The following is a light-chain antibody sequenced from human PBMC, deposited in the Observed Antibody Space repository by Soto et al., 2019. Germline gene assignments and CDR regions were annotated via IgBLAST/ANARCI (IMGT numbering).Light chain of an antibody. CDR1: SSNIGSNY. V-gene: IGLV1-47*02. CDR3: AAWDDSLGGV. J-gene: IGLJ1*01. Sequence: QSVLTQPPSASGTPGQRVTISCSGSSSNIGSNYVYWYQQLPGTAPELLIYSNNQRPSGVPDRFSGSKSGTSASLAISGLRSEDEADYYCAAWDDSLGGVFGTGTKVTVL. CDR2: SNN.